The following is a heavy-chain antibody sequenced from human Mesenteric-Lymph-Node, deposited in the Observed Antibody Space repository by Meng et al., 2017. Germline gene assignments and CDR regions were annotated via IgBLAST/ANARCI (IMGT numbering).Heavy chain of an antibody. CDR2: IYYSGST. CDR1: GGSISSSSYY. J-gene: IGHJ4*02. CDR3: ARVSGYRPY. V-gene: IGHV4-39*07. D-gene: IGHD5-12*01. Sequence: GSLRLSCTVSGGSISSSSYYWGWIRQPPGKGLEWIGSIYYSGSTYYNPSLKSRVTISVDTSKNQFSLKLSSVTAADTAVYYCARVSGYRPYWGQGTVVTVSS.